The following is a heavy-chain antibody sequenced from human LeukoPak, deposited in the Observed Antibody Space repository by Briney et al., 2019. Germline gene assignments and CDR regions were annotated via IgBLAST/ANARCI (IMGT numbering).Heavy chain of an antibody. Sequence: PGGSLRLSCSASGFTFSSYGMHWVRQAPGKGLEWVAFIRYDGSNKYYADSVKGRFTISRDNSKNTLYLQMNSLRAEDTAVYYCAKDADYGGFGSGSYFDYWGQGTLVTVSS. CDR2: IRYDGSNK. CDR3: AKDADYGGFGSGSYFDY. V-gene: IGHV3-30*02. D-gene: IGHD4-23*01. J-gene: IGHJ4*02. CDR1: GFTFSSYG.